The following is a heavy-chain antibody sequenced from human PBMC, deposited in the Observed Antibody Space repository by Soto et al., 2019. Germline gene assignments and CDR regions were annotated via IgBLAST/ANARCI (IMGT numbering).Heavy chain of an antibody. V-gene: IGHV3-23*01. J-gene: IGHJ3*02. CDR1: DFTFYNYA. Sequence: EVQLLASGGGLVQPGGSLRVPCAALDFTFYNYAMSWVRQAPGKGLEWVSTIGSGGGDTYYADSVKGRFTISRDESKSTLYLQLNSLRAEDTALYYCAKDRMAQNSVWDPFDIWGQGTRVTVSS. D-gene: IGHD1-26*01. CDR3: AKDRMAQNSVWDPFDI. CDR2: IGSGGGDT.